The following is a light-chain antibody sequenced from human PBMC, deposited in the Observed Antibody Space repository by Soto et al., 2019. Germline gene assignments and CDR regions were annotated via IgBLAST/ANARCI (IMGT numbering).Light chain of an antibody. CDR1: SSNVGKNY. CDR2: GND. CDR3: ATWDSSLGGDV. V-gene: IGLV1-51*01. J-gene: IGLJ1*01. Sequence: QSVLTQPPSVSAAPGQKVTISCSGSSSNVGKNYVSWYQHLPGTAPKLLIYGNDRRPSGIPDRFSGSKSGTSATLGITGLQAGDEADYYCATWDSSLGGDVFGMGTKLTGL.